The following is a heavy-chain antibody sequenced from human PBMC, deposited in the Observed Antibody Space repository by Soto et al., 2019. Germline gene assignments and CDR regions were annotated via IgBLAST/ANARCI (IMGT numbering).Heavy chain of an antibody. Sequence: ASVMVSVNASGDSFTYNDVSWVRQATGQGLECIGWMNPGSGDTGYAQKFQGRVTMTRDISIATAYMELSSLRSHDTPIYYCARMETFCSLNWFDPWGQGRLVNVSS. J-gene: IGHJ5*02. CDR2: MNPGSGDT. CDR1: GDSFTYND. V-gene: IGHV1-8*01. D-gene: IGHD3-3*01. CDR3: ARMETFCSLNWFDP.